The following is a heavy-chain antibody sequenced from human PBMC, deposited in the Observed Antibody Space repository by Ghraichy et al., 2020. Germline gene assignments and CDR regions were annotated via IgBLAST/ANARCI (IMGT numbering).Heavy chain of an antibody. CDR1: GGSFSGYY. CDR2: INHSGST. D-gene: IGHD6-19*01. CDR3: ARRFGGWYRYYFDY. J-gene: IGHJ4*02. V-gene: IGHV4-34*01. Sequence: SQTLSLTCAVYGGSFSGYYWSWIRQPPGKGLEWIGEINHSGSTNYNPSLKSRVTISVDTSKNQFSLKLSSVTAADTAVYYCARRFGGWYRYYFDYWGQGTLVTVSS.